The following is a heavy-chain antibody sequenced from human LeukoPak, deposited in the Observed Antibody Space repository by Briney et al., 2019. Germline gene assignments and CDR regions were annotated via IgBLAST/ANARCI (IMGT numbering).Heavy chain of an antibody. V-gene: IGHV1-46*01. CDR3: ARPPYGANSLYYFDY. J-gene: IGHJ4*02. CDR2: INPSGGST. D-gene: IGHD4-23*01. Sequence: ASVKVSCKASGYTFTDYYIHWVRQAPGQGLEWMGIINPSGGSTSYAQKFHGRVTMTRDTSTSTVYMELSSLRSGDTAVYYCARPPYGANSLYYFDYWGQGTLVTVSS. CDR1: GYTFTDYY.